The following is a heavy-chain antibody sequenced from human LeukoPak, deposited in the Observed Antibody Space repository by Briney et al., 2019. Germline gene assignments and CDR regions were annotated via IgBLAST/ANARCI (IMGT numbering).Heavy chain of an antibody. CDR2: ISSSSGTI. Sequence: GGSLRLSCSASGFTFSGYSMNWVRQAPGKGLEWVSYISSSSGTIYYADSVKGRFTISRDNAKNPLYLQMNSLRAEDTAVYYCARALTSSWYGDYWGQGTLVTVSS. V-gene: IGHV3-48*01. CDR1: GFTFSGYS. CDR3: ARALTSSWYGDY. J-gene: IGHJ4*02. D-gene: IGHD6-13*01.